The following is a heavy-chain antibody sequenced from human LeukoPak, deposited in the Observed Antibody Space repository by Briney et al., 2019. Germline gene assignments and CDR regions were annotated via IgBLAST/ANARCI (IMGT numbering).Heavy chain of an antibody. D-gene: IGHD2-2*02. J-gene: IGHJ5*02. Sequence: GGSLRLSCAASGFTFSSYGMSWVRQAPGKGLEWVSAISPSGGNTYYADSVKGRLTISRDNSKNTLYLQMNTLRAEDTALYYCAKTDCTSTSCYIGWFDPWGQGTLVTVSS. CDR1: GFTFSSYG. CDR3: AKTDCTSTSCYIGWFDP. V-gene: IGHV3-23*01. CDR2: ISPSGGNT.